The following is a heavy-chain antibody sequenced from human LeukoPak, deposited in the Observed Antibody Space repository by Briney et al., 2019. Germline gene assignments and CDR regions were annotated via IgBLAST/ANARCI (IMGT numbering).Heavy chain of an antibody. D-gene: IGHD6-6*01. J-gene: IGHJ5*02. V-gene: IGHV1-69*13. CDR3: AKSSIAAPQWFDP. CDR2: IIPIFGTA. Sequence: ASVKVSCKASGGTFSSYAISWVRQAPGQGLEWMGGIIPIFGTANYAQKFQGRVTITADESTSTAYMELSSLRSEDTAVYYCAKSSIAAPQWFDPWGQGTLVTVSS. CDR1: GGTFSSYA.